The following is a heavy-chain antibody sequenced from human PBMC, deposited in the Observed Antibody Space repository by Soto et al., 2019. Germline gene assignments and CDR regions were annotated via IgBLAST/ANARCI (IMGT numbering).Heavy chain of an antibody. CDR3: ARGGVMISFGSGVPYYFDF. Sequence: PSETLSLTCSVSGASISSGYYYWSWIRQHPGKGLEWIGYIYYNGNTYYNPSLKSRVTLSVDRSKNQFSLRLNSVTAADTAVYYCARGGVMISFGSGVPYYFDFWGQGTLVTVSS. CDR1: GASISSGYYY. D-gene: IGHD3-16*01. J-gene: IGHJ4*02. CDR2: IYYNGNT. V-gene: IGHV4-31*02.